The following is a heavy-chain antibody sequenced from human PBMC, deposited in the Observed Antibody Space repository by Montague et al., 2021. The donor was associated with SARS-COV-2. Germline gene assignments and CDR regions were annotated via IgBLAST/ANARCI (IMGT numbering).Heavy chain of an antibody. CDR2: INLSGST. Sequence: SETLSLTCAVYGGSFSGYYWSWIRQPPGKGLEWNGEINLSGSTNYNPSLKSRVTISVDTSKNQFSLKLSSVTAADTAVYYCASPPFGVAPYYFDYWGQGTLVTVSS. J-gene: IGHJ4*02. CDR3: ASPPFGVAPYYFDY. D-gene: IGHD3-3*01. V-gene: IGHV4-34*01. CDR1: GGSFSGYY.